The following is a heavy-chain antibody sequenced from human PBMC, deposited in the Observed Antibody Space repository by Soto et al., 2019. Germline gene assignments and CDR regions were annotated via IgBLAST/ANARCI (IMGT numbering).Heavy chain of an antibody. CDR3: ARGDWEYGYFDS. Sequence: QVQLVESGGGVVQPGRSLRLSCVASGFSFSSSGMHWVRQAPGKGLQWVAVIWHDGGNKYNADSVKGRFSISRDNSKNAIYLHTNSLRVEDAAVYYWARGDWEYGYFDSWGQGTLVTVSS. CDR2: IWHDGGNK. D-gene: IGHD1-26*01. CDR1: GFSFSSSG. V-gene: IGHV3-33*01. J-gene: IGHJ4*02.